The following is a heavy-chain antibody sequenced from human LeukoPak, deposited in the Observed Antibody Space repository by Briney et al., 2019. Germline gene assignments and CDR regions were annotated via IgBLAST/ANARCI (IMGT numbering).Heavy chain of an antibody. CDR2: ISGSGGST. D-gene: IGHD6-6*01. Sequence: GGSLRLSCAAPGFTFSSYAMSWVRQAPGKGLEWVSAISGSGGSTYYADSVKGRFTISRDNSKNTLYLQMNSPRAEDTAVYYCAKTIAALSDYYYMDVWGKGTTVTVSS. V-gene: IGHV3-23*01. CDR3: AKTIAALSDYYYMDV. J-gene: IGHJ6*03. CDR1: GFTFSSYA.